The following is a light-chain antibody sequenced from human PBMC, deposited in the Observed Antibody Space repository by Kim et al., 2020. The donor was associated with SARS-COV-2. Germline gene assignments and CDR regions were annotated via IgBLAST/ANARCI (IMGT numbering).Light chain of an antibody. V-gene: IGLV1-47*01. CDR3: AAWDDSLGWV. Sequence: QSVLTQPPSASGTPGQRVTISCSGSSSNIGSNYVYWYQQLPGTAPKLLIYRNNQRPSGVPDRFSGSKSGTSASLAISGLRSEDGADYYCAAWDDSLGWVFGGGTQLTVL. J-gene: IGLJ3*02. CDR2: RNN. CDR1: SSNIGSNY.